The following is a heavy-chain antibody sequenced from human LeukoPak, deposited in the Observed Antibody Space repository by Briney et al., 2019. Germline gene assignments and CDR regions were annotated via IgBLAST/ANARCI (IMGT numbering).Heavy chain of an antibody. CDR3: ARWRRRHYYDSSGYYGMDV. CDR1: GFTFSSYS. V-gene: IGHV3-48*02. Sequence: GGSLILSCAASGFTFSSYSMNWVRQAPGKGLEWVSHITASGTAMFYADSVKGRFTISRDNAKNSLYLQMNSLRDEDTAVYYCARWRRRHYYDSSGYYGMDVWGQGTTVTVSS. D-gene: IGHD3-22*01. J-gene: IGHJ6*02. CDR2: ITASGTAM.